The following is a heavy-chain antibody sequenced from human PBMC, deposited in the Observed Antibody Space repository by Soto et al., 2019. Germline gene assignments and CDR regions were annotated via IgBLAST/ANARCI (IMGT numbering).Heavy chain of an antibody. D-gene: IGHD1-1*01. V-gene: IGHV3-23*01. CDR1: GFTFSSYA. Sequence: GGSLRLSCAASGFTFSSYAMSLVRQAPGKGPEWVSAISGSGGSTYYADPVKGRFTISRDNSKNTLYLQMNSLRAEDTAVYYFAIVTAPSTVPTPDFYFWARGSSVPVSA. CDR3: AIVTAPSTVPTPDFYF. CDR2: ISGSGGST. J-gene: IGHJ4*02.